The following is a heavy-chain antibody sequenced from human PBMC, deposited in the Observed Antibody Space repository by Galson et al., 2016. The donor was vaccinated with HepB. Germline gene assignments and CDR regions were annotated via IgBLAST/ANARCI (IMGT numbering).Heavy chain of an antibody. V-gene: IGHV3-23*01. D-gene: IGHD6-19*01. J-gene: IGHJ3*01. Sequence: SLRLSCAASGFTFNTYAMTWVRQAPGKGLEWVSSISSSDGRTWYADSVRGRFTISTDNSKTTRYVQMNSLRVDDSAIYYCAKSQFALPDSGWFNAFDLWGQGTMVTVSS. CDR2: ISSSDGRT. CDR1: GFTFNTYA. CDR3: AKSQFALPDSGWFNAFDL.